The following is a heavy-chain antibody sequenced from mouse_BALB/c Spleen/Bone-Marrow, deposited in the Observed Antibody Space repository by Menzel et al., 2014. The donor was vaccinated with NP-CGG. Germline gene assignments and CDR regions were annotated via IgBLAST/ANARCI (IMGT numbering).Heavy chain of an antibody. CDR1: GFTFSSFG. J-gene: IGHJ2*01. CDR3: ARSRLRGYYFDY. Sequence: EVQGVESGGGLVQPGGSRKLSCAASGFTFSSFGMHWVRQAPEKGLEWVAYISSGSSTIYYADTLKGRFTIPRDNPKNTLFLQMTSLRSEDTAMYYCARSRLRGYYFDYWGQGTTLTVSS. CDR2: ISSGSSTI. D-gene: IGHD3-2*02. V-gene: IGHV5-17*02.